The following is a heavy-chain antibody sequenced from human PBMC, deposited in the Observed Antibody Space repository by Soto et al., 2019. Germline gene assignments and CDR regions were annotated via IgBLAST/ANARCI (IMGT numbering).Heavy chain of an antibody. J-gene: IGHJ4*02. CDR1: GGSVSSSSYY. CDR3: ARQSIFGVVTDY. CDR2: IYYSGST. V-gene: IGHV4-39*01. Sequence: SETLSLTCTVSGGSVSSSSYYWGWIRQPPGKGLEWIGSIYYSGSTYYNPSLKSRVTISVDTSKNQFSLKLSSVTAADTAVYYCARQSIFGVVTDYGGQETLVTVSS. D-gene: IGHD3-3*01.